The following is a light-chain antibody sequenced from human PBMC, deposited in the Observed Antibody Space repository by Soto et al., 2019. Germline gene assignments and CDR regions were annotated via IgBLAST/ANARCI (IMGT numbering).Light chain of an antibody. CDR2: EVS. CDR3: ASFVTGSTYV. J-gene: IGLJ1*01. V-gene: IGLV2-14*01. CDR1: RGDVGGYNY. Sequence: QSVLTPPASLSGSPGQSITISCSGTRGDVGGYNYVSWYQLHPGKAPKLLIHEVSERPSGISNRFSDSKSGNTASLTISGLQAADEADYYCASFVTGSTYVFGSGTKVTVL.